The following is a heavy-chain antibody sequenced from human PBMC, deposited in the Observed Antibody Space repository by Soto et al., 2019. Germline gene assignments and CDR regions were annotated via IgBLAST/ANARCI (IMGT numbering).Heavy chain of an antibody. D-gene: IGHD4-17*01. J-gene: IGHJ6*03. CDR2: ISSSGSTI. V-gene: IGHV3-11*01. Sequence: GGSLRLSCAASGFTFSDYYMSWIRQAPGKGLEWVSYISSSGSTIYYADSVKGRFTISRDNAKNSLYLQMNSLRAEDTAVYYCARAYRFNYGDYGAYYYYYMDVWGKGTTVTVSS. CDR1: GFTFSDYY. CDR3: ARAYRFNYGDYGAYYYYYMDV.